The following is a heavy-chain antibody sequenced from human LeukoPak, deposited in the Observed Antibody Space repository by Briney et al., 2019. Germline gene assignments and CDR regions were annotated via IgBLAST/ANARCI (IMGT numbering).Heavy chain of an antibody. D-gene: IGHD6-13*01. J-gene: IGHJ4*02. CDR1: GYTFTNYY. CDR2: INPSSGST. Sequence: VASVKVSCKASGYTFTNYYIHWVRQAPGQGLEWMAIINPSSGSTSYPQKFQGRVTMTRDTSTSTVYMELSSLRSEDTAMYYCAREYSNSQFDYWGQGTLVTVSS. V-gene: IGHV1-46*01. CDR3: AREYSNSQFDY.